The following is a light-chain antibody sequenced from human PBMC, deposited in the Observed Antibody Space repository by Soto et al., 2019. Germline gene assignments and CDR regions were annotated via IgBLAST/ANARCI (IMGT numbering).Light chain of an antibody. Sequence: QSVLTQPPSASESPGQSVTISCTGTSSDVGGYNYVSWYQQHPGKAPKLMIYEVFKRPSGVPDRFSGSKSGNTASLTVSGLQAEDEADYYCCTDAGTYKVFGTGTKVTVL. CDR2: EVF. V-gene: IGLV2-8*01. CDR3: CTDAGTYKV. CDR1: SSDVGGYNY. J-gene: IGLJ1*01.